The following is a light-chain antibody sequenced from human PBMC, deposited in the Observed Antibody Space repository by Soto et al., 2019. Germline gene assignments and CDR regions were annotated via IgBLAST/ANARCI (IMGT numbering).Light chain of an antibody. J-gene: IGKJ1*01. V-gene: IGKV3-20*01. CDR1: QSVSSY. CDR2: DAS. CDR3: QQYGSSGT. Sequence: IVFSQSPATVSLSPGERATLSCRASQSVSSYLAWYQQKPGQAPRLLIYDASNRATGIPDRFSGSGSGTDFTLTISRLEPEDFAVYYCQQYGSSGTFGQGAKVDI.